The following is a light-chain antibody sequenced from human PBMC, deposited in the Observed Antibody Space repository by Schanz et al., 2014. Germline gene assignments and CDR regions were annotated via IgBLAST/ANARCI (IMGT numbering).Light chain of an antibody. CDR1: QSIGTY. CDR2: AAS. V-gene: IGKV1-39*01. J-gene: IGKJ1*01. Sequence: DIQMTQSPSSLSASVGDRVTITCRASQSIGTYLKWYQHKPGNAPKLLIYAASSLQSGVPSRFSGSGSGTEFTLTISSLQPEDFATYFCQQTYTTPQTFGQGTKVEIK. CDR3: QQTYTTPQT.